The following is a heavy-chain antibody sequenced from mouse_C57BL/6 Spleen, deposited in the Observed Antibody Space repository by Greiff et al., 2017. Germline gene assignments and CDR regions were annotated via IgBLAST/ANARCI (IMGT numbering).Heavy chain of an antibody. J-gene: IGHJ1*03. CDR2: ISNGGGST. Sequence: EVKLVESGGGLVQPGGSLKLSCAASGFTFSDYYMYWVRQTPEKRLEWVAYISNGGGSTYYPDTVKGRFTISRDNAKNTLYLQMSRLKSEDTAMYYCASRGDGSSLKYFDVWGTGTTVTVSS. CDR1: GFTFSDYY. D-gene: IGHD1-1*01. V-gene: IGHV5-12*01. CDR3: ASRGDGSSLKYFDV.